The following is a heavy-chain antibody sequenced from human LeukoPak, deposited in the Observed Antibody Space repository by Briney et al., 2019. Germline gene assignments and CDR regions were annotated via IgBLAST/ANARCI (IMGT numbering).Heavy chain of an antibody. V-gene: IGHV1-69*05. CDR3: ARSPYDSSGYYPLFYAFDI. J-gene: IGHJ3*02. Sequence: SVKVSCKASGGTFSSYAISWVRQAPGQGLEWMGGIIPIFGTANYAQKFQGRVTITTDESTSTAYMELCSLRSKDTAVYYCARSPYDSSGYYPLFYAFDIWGQGTMVTVSS. CDR2: IIPIFGTA. D-gene: IGHD3-22*01. CDR1: GGTFSSYA.